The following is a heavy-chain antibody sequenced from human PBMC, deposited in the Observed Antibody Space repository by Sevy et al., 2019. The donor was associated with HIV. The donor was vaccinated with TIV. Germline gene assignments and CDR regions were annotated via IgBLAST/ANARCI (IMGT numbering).Heavy chain of an antibody. CDR2: INHSGST. V-gene: IGHV4-34*01. CDR3: ARGVTVATVPYYFDY. Sequence: SESLSLTCAVYSGSFSAYYWSWIRQPPGKGLEWIGEINHSGSTNYNPSLKSRVTISLHTSKNQFSLKLTSVTAADTAVYYCARGVTVATVPYYFDYWGHGTLVTVSS. D-gene: IGHD4-4*01. CDR1: SGSFSAYY. J-gene: IGHJ4*01.